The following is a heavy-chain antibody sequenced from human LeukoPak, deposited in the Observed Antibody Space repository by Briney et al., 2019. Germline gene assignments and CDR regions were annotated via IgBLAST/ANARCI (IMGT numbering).Heavy chain of an antibody. CDR1: GFTFNSYN. J-gene: IGHJ3*02. CDR3: ARAYSSSSGRDAFDS. V-gene: IGHV3-48*02. Sequence: GGSLRLSCAASGFTFNSYNMNWVRQAPGKGLEWVSYISSSSTIYYADYVKGRFTISRDSAKTSLFLQMNSLRDEDTAVYYCARAYSSSSGRDAFDSWLLGTLVSVSS. CDR2: ISSSSTI. D-gene: IGHD6-6*01.